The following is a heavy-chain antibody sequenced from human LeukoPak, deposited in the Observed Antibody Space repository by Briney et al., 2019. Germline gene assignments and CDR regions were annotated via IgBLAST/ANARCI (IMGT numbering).Heavy chain of an antibody. D-gene: IGHD1-26*01. J-gene: IGHJ5*02. CDR2: IIPIFGTA. Sequence: ASVKVSCKASGGTFSSYAISWVRQAPGQGLEWMGGIIPIFGTANYAQKFQGRVTITTDESTSTAYMELSSLRSEDTAVYYCARGIGGSYREFDPWGQGTLVTVSS. V-gene: IGHV1-69*05. CDR3: ARGIGGSYREFDP. CDR1: GGTFSSYA.